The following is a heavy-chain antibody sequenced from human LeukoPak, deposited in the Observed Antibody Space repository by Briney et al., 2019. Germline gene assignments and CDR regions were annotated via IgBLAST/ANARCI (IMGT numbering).Heavy chain of an antibody. V-gene: IGHV4-34*01. CDR3: ARAYRGYCSGGSCYRRGLDY. D-gene: IGHD2-15*01. CDR1: GGSFSGYY. J-gene: IGHJ4*02. Sequence: SETLSLTCAVYGGSFSGYYWSWIRQPPEKGLEWIGEINHSGSTNYNPSLKSRVTISVDTSKNQFSLKLSSVTAADTAVYYCARAYRGYCSGGSCYRRGLDYWGQGTLVTVSS. CDR2: INHSGST.